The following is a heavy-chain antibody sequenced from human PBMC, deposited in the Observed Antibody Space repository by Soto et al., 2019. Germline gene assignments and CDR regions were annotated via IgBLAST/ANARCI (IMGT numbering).Heavy chain of an antibody. Sequence: QVQLVQSGAEVKKPGSSVKVSCKASGGTFSSYAISWVRQAPGQGLEWMGGLIPIFGTANYAQKFQGRVTIPADESTSTAYMELSSLRSEDTAVYYCARERLTGTTTFYYYYGMDVGGHGTTVTVSS. CDR1: GGTFSSYA. CDR3: ARERLTGTTTFYYYYGMDV. J-gene: IGHJ6*02. CDR2: LIPIFGTA. V-gene: IGHV1-69*01. D-gene: IGHD1-7*01.